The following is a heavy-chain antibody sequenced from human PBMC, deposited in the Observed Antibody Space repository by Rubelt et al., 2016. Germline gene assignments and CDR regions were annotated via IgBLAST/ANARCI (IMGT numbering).Heavy chain of an antibody. Sequence: EVRLVQSGAELKKPGESLKISCRASGYDFTTYWIGWVRQVPGRGLEWMAMIYPGDSDVRYTTSFQAQVTISADKSINTVYLQWSSLKASDTAMYYCARHPSSGWYTDYWGQGTLVTVSS. D-gene: IGHD6-19*01. J-gene: IGHJ4*02. CDR1: GYDFTTYW. CDR3: ARHPSSGWYTDY. CDR2: IYPGDSDV. V-gene: IGHV5-51*01.